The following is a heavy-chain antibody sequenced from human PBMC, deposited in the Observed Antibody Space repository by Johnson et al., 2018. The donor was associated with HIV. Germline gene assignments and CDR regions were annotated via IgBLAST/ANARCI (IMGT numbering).Heavy chain of an antibody. CDR3: ASDWGSGAFDI. J-gene: IGHJ3*02. CDR2: IGTAGDT. CDR1: GFTFSSYD. Sequence: VQLVESGGGLVQPGGSLRLSCAASGFTFSSYDMHWVRQATGKGLEWVSVIGTAGDTYYADSVKGRFTISRDNAENSVFVQMNSLRAEDTAVYYCASDWGSGAFDIWGQGTMVTVSS. D-gene: IGHD7-27*01. V-gene: IGHV3-13*01.